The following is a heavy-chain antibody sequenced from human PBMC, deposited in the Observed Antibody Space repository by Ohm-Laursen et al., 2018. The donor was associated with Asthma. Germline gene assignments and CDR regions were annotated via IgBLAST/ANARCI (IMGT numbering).Heavy chain of an antibody. CDR2: ISSDGSNQ. J-gene: IGHJ6*02. Sequence: SLRLSCAASGFTFSTYGMHWVRQAPGKGLEWVAVISSDGSNQYCGDSVKGRFTISRDNSKNTLYLQMNSLRDEDTALYYCAKALVGAPLYYHYYGMDVWGQGTTVTVSS. CDR1: GFTFSTYG. D-gene: IGHD1-26*01. CDR3: AKALVGAPLYYHYYGMDV. V-gene: IGHV3-30*18.